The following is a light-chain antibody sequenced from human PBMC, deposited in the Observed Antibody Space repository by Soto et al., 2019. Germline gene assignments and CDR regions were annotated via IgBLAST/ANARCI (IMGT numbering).Light chain of an antibody. CDR2: EVA. CDR1: SSDVGAFDY. CDR3: SSYAGTNDIYV. V-gene: IGLV2-8*01. J-gene: IGLJ1*01. Sequence: QSALTQPPSASGSPGQSVTIPCTGTSSDVGAFDYVSWYQQYPGKAPKLIIHEVAKRPSGVPDRFSGSKSGNTASLTVSGLRAEDEADYYCSSYAGTNDIYVFGTGTRSPS.